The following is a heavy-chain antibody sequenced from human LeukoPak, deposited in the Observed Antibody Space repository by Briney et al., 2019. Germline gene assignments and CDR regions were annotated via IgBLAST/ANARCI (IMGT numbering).Heavy chain of an antibody. D-gene: IGHD3-22*01. CDR3: AKDYGVTMIVVVISAFDI. CDR2: ISGSGGST. Sequence: GGSLRLSCAASGFSFSSYAMSWVRQAPGKGLEWVSAISGSGGSTYYADSVKGRFTISRDNSKNTLYLQMNSLRAEDTAVYYCAKDYGVTMIVVVISAFDIWGQGTMVTVSS. J-gene: IGHJ3*02. V-gene: IGHV3-23*01. CDR1: GFSFSSYA.